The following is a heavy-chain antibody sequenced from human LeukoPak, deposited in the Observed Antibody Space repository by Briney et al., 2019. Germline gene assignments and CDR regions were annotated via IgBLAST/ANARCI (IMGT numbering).Heavy chain of an antibody. CDR1: GYTFTSYY. J-gene: IGHJ4*02. V-gene: IGHV1-46*01. D-gene: IGHD4-23*01. CDR3: AREVLGKGSFDY. CDR2: INTSGGST. Sequence: ASVKVSSKPSGYTFTSYYMHWVRQAPGQGLEWMGIINTSGGSTSYAQKFQGRVTMTRDTSTSTVYMELSSLRFEDTAVYYCAREVLGKGSFDYWGQGTLVTVSS.